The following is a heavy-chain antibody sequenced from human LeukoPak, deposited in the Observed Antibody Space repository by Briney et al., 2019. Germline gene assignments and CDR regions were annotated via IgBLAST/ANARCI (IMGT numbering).Heavy chain of an antibody. CDR2: IKQDGSEK. J-gene: IGHJ6*02. D-gene: IGHD6-19*01. CDR3: AREALYSSGWYRTGLYYYGMDV. CDR1: GFTFTDYT. V-gene: IGHV3-7*03. Sequence: GGSLRLSCAASGFTFTDYTMSWVRQAPGKGLEWVADIKQDGSEKYYVDSVKGRFTISRDNAKNSLYLQMNSLRAEDTAVYYCAREALYSSGWYRTGLYYYGMDVWGQGTTVTVSS.